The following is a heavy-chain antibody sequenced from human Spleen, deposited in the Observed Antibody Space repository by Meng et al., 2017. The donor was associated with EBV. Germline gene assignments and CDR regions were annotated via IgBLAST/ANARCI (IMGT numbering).Heavy chain of an antibody. V-gene: IGHV1-2*04. D-gene: IGHD4-17*01. J-gene: IGHJ4*02. CDR1: GYTFTDYY. Sequence: QVPLVQSGAEVKEAGASGRVSCKASGYTFTDYYIHWVRQAPGQGLEWMGWIDPKSGVPNYVQKFQGWVTMTRDTSISTVYMDLNRLTSDDTAVYYCARDEYGDIPLDFWGQGTLVTVSS. CDR3: ARDEYGDIPLDF. CDR2: IDPKSGVP.